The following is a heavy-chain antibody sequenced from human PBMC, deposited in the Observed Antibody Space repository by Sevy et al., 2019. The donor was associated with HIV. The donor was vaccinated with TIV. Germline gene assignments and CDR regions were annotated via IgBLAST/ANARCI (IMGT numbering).Heavy chain of an antibody. D-gene: IGHD2-21*02. V-gene: IGHV1-18*01. J-gene: IGHJ4*02. Sequence: ASVKVSCKASGYTFTSYGISWVRQAPGQGLEWMGWISAYNGNTNYAQKLQGRVTMTTDPSTSTAYMELRSLRSDDTAVYYCARDLGGYGGNSIDYWGQGTLVTVSS. CDR3: ARDLGGYGGNSIDY. CDR1: GYTFTSYG. CDR2: ISAYNGNT.